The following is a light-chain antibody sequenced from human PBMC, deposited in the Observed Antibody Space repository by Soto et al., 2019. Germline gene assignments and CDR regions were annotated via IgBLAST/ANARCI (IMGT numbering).Light chain of an antibody. J-gene: IGLJ1*01. Sequence: QSALAPPASVSGSPGQSITISCTGTSGFVGSFSLVSWYEQHPGKAPKVMISEGHRRPSSVPDRFSGSTSVNSASLTISGLQADDEADYYCCLYIGATTYVFGTGTKVTVL. V-gene: IGLV2-23*01. CDR3: CLYIGATTYV. CDR1: SGFVGSFSL. CDR2: EGH.